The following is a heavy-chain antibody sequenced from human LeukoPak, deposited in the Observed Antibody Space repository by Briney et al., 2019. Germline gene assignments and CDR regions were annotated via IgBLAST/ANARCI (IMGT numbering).Heavy chain of an antibody. CDR2: IKQDGSER. D-gene: IGHD6-13*01. CDR1: GFTFTSYW. Sequence: GGSLRLSCAASGFTFTSYWMNWVRQAPGKGLEWVANIKQDGSERYYVDSVKGRFTISRDNAKNSLYLQMISLRVEDTALYYCARVGYGNTYGWLDPWGQGTLVTVSS. J-gene: IGHJ5*02. CDR3: ARVGYGNTYGWLDP. V-gene: IGHV3-7*03.